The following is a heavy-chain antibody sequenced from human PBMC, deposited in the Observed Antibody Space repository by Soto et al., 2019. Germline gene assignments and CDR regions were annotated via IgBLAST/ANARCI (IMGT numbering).Heavy chain of an antibody. D-gene: IGHD2-8*01. J-gene: IGHJ3*02. CDR3: AIRTSSGYCTKEACGAFDI. CDR1: GFTFSSYA. CDR2: ISYDGSNK. Sequence: QVQLVESGGGVVQPGRSLRLSCAASGFTFSSYAMHWVRQAPGKGLEWVAVISYDGSNKYYADSVKGRFTISRDNSKNTLYLQMNSLRAEDTAVYYCAIRTSSGYCTKEACGAFDIWGQGTMVTVSS. V-gene: IGHV3-30-3*01.